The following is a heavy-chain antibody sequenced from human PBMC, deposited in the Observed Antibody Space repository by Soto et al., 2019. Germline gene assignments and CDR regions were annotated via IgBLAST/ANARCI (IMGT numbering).Heavy chain of an antibody. D-gene: IGHD3-10*01. CDR2: ISGNGGLT. CDR1: GFTFSNYA. V-gene: IGHV3-23*01. J-gene: IGHJ3*02. Sequence: EVQLLESGGGLVQPGGSLRLYCAASGFTFSNYAMSWVRQAPGKGLEWVSGISGNGGLTYHAESVKGRFTISRDNSKNTLYLEMNSLRVEDTAAYYCAKAELKPMVRGVVNDAFDIWGQGTMVTVSS. CDR3: AKAELKPMVRGVVNDAFDI.